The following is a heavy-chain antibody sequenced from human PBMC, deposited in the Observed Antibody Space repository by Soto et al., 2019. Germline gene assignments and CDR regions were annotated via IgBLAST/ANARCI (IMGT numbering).Heavy chain of an antibody. CDR3: ARQRYCGGDCYSGPFDY. CDR2: IYYSGST. Sequence: PSETLSLTCTVSGGSISSYYWSWIRQPPGKGLEWIGYIYYSGSTNYNPSLKSRVTISVDTSKNQFSLKLSSVTAADTAVYYCARQRYCGGDCYSGPFDYWGQGTLVTVSS. D-gene: IGHD2-21*02. V-gene: IGHV4-59*08. J-gene: IGHJ4*02. CDR1: GGSISSYY.